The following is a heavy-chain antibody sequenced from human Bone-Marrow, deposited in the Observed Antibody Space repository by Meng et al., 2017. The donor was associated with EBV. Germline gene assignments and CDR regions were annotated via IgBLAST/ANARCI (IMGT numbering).Heavy chain of an antibody. J-gene: IGHJ4*02. CDR2: INHSGST. Sequence: QVQLQPWGAGLLKLSEPLSLTCAVYGGSFSGYYWSWSRQPPGKGLEWIGEINHSGSTNYNPSLKSRVTISVDTSKNQFSLKLSSVTAADTAVYYCARPYYYGSGGNYWGQGTLVTVSS. V-gene: IGHV4-34*01. D-gene: IGHD3-10*01. CDR1: GGSFSGYY. CDR3: ARPYYYGSGGNY.